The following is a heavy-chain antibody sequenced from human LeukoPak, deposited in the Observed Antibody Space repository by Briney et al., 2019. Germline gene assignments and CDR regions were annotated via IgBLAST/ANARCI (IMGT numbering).Heavy chain of an antibody. CDR2: IASNGGSE. Sequence: GGSLRLSCAASGLTFTTYGLHWVRQAPGKGLEWVAAIASNGGSEYYADSVKGRFTISRDNSKNTLFLQMNSLRPDDTAVYYCAKRGHYSINWYHYFDYWGQGTLVTVSS. D-gene: IGHD6-13*01. V-gene: IGHV3-30*18. CDR3: AKRGHYSINWYHYFDY. CDR1: GLTFTTYG. J-gene: IGHJ4*02.